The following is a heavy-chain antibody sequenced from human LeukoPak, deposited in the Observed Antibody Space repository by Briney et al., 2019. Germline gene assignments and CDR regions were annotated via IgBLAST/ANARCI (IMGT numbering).Heavy chain of an antibody. CDR2: IYYSGST. V-gene: IGHV4-59*08. CDR1: GGSISSYY. CDR3: ATILLYYYGSGNT. D-gene: IGHD3-10*01. Sequence: SETLSLTCTVSGGSISSYYWSWIRQPPGKGLEWIGYIYYSGSTNYNPSLKSRVTISVDTSKNQFSLKLSSVTAADTAVYYCATILLYYYGSGNTWGQGTLVTVSS. J-gene: IGHJ5*02.